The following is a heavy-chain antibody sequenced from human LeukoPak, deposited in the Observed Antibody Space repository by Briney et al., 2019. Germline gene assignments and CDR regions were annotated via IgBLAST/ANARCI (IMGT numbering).Heavy chain of an antibody. J-gene: IGHJ4*02. CDR2: ISNDGTKT. V-gene: IGHV3-11*04. CDR3: ARVFSHWGWPGDYYFDY. D-gene: IGHD3-16*01. CDR1: GFTFSVHY. Sequence: PGGSLRLSXAASGFTFSVHYMTWIRQAPGKGLQWISYISNDGTKTYYADSVRGRFTISRDNGKNLVYLQMNSLRVEDTAVYYCARVFSHWGWPGDYYFDYWGQGSLVTVSS.